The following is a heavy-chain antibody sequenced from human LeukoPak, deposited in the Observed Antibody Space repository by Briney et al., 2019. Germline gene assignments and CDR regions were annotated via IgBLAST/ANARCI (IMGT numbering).Heavy chain of an antibody. Sequence: GGSLRLSCAASGFTVSSNYMSWVRQAPGKGLEWVSYISSSGSTIYYADSVKGRFTISRDNAKNSLYLQMNSLRAEDTAVYYCARDMEYSSGWYSGWFDPWGQGTLVTVSS. V-gene: IGHV3-11*04. CDR1: GFTVSSNY. CDR2: ISSSGSTI. D-gene: IGHD6-19*01. CDR3: ARDMEYSSGWYSGWFDP. J-gene: IGHJ5*02.